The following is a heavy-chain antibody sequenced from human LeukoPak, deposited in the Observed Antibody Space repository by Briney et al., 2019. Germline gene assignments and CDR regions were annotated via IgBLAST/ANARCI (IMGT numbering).Heavy chain of an antibody. J-gene: IGHJ4*02. Sequence: NPSETLSLTCTVSGGSISSYYWSWIRQPPGKGLEWIGEINHSGSANYNPSLKSRVTISVDTSKNQFSLKLSSVTAADTAVYYCARGYGGWRTYYFDYWGQGTLVTVSS. CDR1: GGSISSYY. CDR3: ARGYGGWRTYYFDY. V-gene: IGHV4-34*01. CDR2: INHSGSA. D-gene: IGHD4-23*01.